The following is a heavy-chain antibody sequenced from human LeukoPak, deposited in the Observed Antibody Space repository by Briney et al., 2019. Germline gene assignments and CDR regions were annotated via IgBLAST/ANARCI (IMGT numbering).Heavy chain of an antibody. J-gene: IGHJ5*01. CDR1: GFTFSSYA. D-gene: IGHD3-22*01. CDR3: ARKTSSGPYDS. CDR2: ISSSGSTT. V-gene: IGHV3-23*01. Sequence: PGGSLRLSCAASGFTFSSYAMSWVRQAPGKGLEWVSAISSSGSTTYYADSVKGRFTISRDNAKNSLYLQMNSLRAEDTAVYYCARKTSSGPYDSWGQGTLVTVSS.